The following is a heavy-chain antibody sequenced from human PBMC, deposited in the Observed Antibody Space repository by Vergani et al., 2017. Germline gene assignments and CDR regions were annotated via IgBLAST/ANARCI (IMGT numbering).Heavy chain of an antibody. V-gene: IGHV1-24*01. Sequence: QVQLVPSGAEVKKPGASVKVSCKVSGYTLTELSMHWVRQAPGKGLGWMGGFDPEDGETIYAQKFQGRVTMTEDTSTDTAYMELSSLRSEDTAVYYCATGIRYSGSYSGAFDIWGQGTMVTVSS. CDR1: GYTLTELS. CDR3: ATGIRYSGSYSGAFDI. CDR2: FDPEDGET. J-gene: IGHJ3*02. D-gene: IGHD1-26*01.